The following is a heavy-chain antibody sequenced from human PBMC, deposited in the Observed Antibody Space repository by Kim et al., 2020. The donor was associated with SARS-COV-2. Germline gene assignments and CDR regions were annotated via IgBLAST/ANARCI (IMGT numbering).Heavy chain of an antibody. Sequence: GGSLRLSCVTSGFTFSTYAMHWVRQVPGKGLEWVSVSASTGDTYYLDSVKGRFTISREDAKNSLFLHCARGGGGEILTGYTRPYYYYGMDVWGQGSPVTVSS. J-gene: IGHJ6*02. CDR3: RPYYYYGMDV. D-gene: IGHD3-9*01. CDR1: GFTFSTYA. V-gene: IGHV3-13*01. CDR2: SASTGDT.